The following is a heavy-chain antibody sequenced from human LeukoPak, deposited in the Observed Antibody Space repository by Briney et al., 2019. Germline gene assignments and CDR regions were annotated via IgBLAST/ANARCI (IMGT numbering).Heavy chain of an antibody. D-gene: IGHD1-26*01. Sequence: VGSLRLSCSASGFTFSSYSIDWVRQAPGKGPEYVSGINNNGGSTQYADSVKGRFTISRDNSKNTIYLQMSSLRPEDTAVYYCVKAKVGATFDSWGQGTLVTVSS. CDR3: VKAKVGATFDS. J-gene: IGHJ4*02. CDR1: GFTFSSYS. V-gene: IGHV3-64D*06. CDR2: INNNGGST.